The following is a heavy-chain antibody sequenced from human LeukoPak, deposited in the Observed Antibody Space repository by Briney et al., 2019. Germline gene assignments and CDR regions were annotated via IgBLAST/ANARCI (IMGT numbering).Heavy chain of an antibody. Sequence: SETLSLTCAVYGGSISGYYWSWIRQPPGKGLEWIGEINHSGSTNYNPSLKSRVTISVDTSKNQFSLKLSSVTAADTAVYYCAIAPYDCSSTSCSENYFDYWGQGTLVTVSS. J-gene: IGHJ4*02. CDR2: INHSGST. CDR1: GGSISGYY. V-gene: IGHV4-34*01. CDR3: AIAPYDCSSTSCSENYFDY. D-gene: IGHD2-2*01.